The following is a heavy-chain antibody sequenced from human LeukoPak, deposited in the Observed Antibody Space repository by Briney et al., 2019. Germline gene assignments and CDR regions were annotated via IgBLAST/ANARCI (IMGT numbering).Heavy chain of an antibody. V-gene: IGHV4-59*01. CDR3: ARASLRSSSCCDY. CDR1: GGSISSYY. D-gene: IGHD6-13*01. CDR2: IYYSGST. J-gene: IGHJ4*02. Sequence: SETLSLTCTVSGGSISSYYWSWIRQPPGKGLEWIGYIYYSGSTNYNPSLKSRVTISVDTSKNQFSLKLSSVTAADTAVYYCARASLRSSSCCDYWGQGTLVTVSS.